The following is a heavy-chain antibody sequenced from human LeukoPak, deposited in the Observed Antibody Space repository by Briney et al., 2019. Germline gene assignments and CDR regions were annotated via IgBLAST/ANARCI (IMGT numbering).Heavy chain of an antibody. CDR3: ARAVEVATGPTVFDY. CDR1: GFTFSIYS. CDR2: ISSSSSYI. V-gene: IGHV3-21*01. Sequence: GGSLRLSCAASGFTFSIYSMNWVRQAPGKGLEWVSSISSSSSYIYYADSVKGRFTISRDNAKNSLYLQMNSLRAEDTAVYYCARAVEVATGPTVFDYWGQGTLVTVAS. J-gene: IGHJ4*02. D-gene: IGHD5-24*01.